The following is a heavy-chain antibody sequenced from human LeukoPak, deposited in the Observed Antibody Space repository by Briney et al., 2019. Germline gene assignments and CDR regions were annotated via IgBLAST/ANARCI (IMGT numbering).Heavy chain of an antibody. CDR3: AKPYGGYGSNWFDP. D-gene: IGHD5-12*01. J-gene: IGHJ5*02. CDR1: GFTFSTYG. CDR2: IWHDGSNK. V-gene: IGHV3-33*06. Sequence: GGSLRLSCAASGFTFSTYGMHWVRQAPGKGLEWVAVIWHDGSNKYYADSVKGRFTISRDNSKNTLYLQMNSLRAEDTAVYYCAKPYGGYGSNWFDPWGQGTLVTVSS.